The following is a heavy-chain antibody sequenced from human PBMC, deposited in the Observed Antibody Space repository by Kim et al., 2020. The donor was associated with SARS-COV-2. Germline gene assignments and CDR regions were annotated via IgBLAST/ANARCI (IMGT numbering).Heavy chain of an antibody. CDR2: IHTDGTT. CDR1: GFTVSDHY. J-gene: IGHJ4*02. CDR3: RRGHWGDSPS. D-gene: IGHD2-21*01. Sequence: GGSRRLSCAAAGFTVSDHYLSWVRQAPGKGLEWISMIHTDGTTYYADSVMGRFTISRDTSKNTLYLQMNNLRAEDTAVYYCRRGHWGDSPSWGQGTRITISS. V-gene: IGHV3-53*01.